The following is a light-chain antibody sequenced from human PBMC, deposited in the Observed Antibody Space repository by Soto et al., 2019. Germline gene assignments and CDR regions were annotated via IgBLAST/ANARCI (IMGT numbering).Light chain of an antibody. J-gene: IGKJ4*01. CDR2: DAS. CDR1: QSINNW. V-gene: IGKV1-5*01. CDR3: QQSDNYTLT. Sequence: IQMTQYPSTLSSSLGDRVTITCRASQSINNWLAWYQQKQGKAPKFLIYDASNLESGVPSRFSGSASGTEGTITISSLQQDDGSTYYCQQSDNYTLTFGGGTKVDIK.